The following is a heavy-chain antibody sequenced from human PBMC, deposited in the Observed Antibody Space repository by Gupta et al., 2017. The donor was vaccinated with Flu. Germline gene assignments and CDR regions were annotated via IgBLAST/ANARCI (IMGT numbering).Heavy chain of an antibody. D-gene: IGHD4-17*01. CDR2: IRTRHNDYAT. CDR3: TRSDYSAYNDAFDI. J-gene: IGHJ3*02. Sequence: EVQLVESGGGLVQPWGSVKLSCAASGLSLSGSAIHWVRQPSGKGLEWLGRIRTRHNDYATAYAASVEGRVTISRDDAQNTASLQLDRLETGDTAVYYCTRSDYSAYNDAFDIWGPGTLVTVSS. CDR1: GLSLSGSA. V-gene: IGHV3-73*01.